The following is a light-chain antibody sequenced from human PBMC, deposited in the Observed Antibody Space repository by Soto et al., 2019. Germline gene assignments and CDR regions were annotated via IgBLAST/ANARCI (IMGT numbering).Light chain of an antibody. CDR2: KAS. V-gene: IGKV1-5*03. Sequence: DIQMTQSPSSLSASVGDRVIITCRASQSVSNWLAWYQQKPGKAPNLLIDKASSLKSGVPSRFSGSGSGTEFTLTISNLQPDDFATYYCQQYDTYWTFGGGTKVDIK. CDR1: QSVSNW. CDR3: QQYDTYWT. J-gene: IGKJ4*02.